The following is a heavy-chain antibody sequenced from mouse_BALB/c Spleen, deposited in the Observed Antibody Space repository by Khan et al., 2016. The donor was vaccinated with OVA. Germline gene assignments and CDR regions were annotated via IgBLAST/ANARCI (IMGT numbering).Heavy chain of an antibody. V-gene: IGHV3-2*02. D-gene: IGHD1-2*01. CDR3: ARTARIKY. J-gene: IGHJ2*01. CDR2: ISYSGST. CDR1: GYSITSGYG. Sequence: VQLKESGRGLVKPSQSLSLTCTVTGYSITSGYGWNWIRQFPGNKLEWMGYISYSGSTNYNPSLKSRISITRDTSKNQFFLQLNSVTTEDTATYYCARTARIKYWGQGTTLTVSS.